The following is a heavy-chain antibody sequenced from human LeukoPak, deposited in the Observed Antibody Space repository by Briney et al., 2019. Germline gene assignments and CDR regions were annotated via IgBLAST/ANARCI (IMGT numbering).Heavy chain of an antibody. CDR3: AAGHDYGDLYFDY. J-gene: IGHJ4*02. V-gene: IGHV1-18*01. CDR2: ISAYNGNT. D-gene: IGHD4-17*01. CDR1: GYTFTSYG. Sequence: ASVKVSCKASGYTFTSYGINWVRQAPGQGLEWMGWISAYNGNTNYAQKLQGRVTMTTDTSTSTAYMELSSLRSEDTAVYCCAAGHDYGDLYFDYWGQGTLVTVSS.